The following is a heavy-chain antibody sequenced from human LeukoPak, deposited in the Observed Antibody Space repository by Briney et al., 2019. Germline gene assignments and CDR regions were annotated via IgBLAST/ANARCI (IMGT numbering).Heavy chain of an antibody. J-gene: IGHJ4*02. Sequence: KPSETLSLTCTVSGGSISRNTYYWGWIRQPPGKGLEWIGSIYYSGSTYYNPSLKSPVTISVDTSKNQFSLKLSSVTAADTAVYYCARQEYSNSYFDYWVQGTLVTVSS. D-gene: IGHD2/OR15-2a*01. CDR3: ARQEYSNSYFDY. CDR1: GGSISRNTYY. V-gene: IGHV4-39*01. CDR2: IYYSGST.